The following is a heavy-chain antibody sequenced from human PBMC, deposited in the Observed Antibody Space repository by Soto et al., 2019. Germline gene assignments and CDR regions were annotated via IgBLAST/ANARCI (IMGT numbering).Heavy chain of an antibody. CDR3: ASELYSTVRFDP. Sequence: QVQLVQSGAEVKKPGASVKVSCKASGYTFTSYDINWVRQATGQGLEWMGWMNPNSGNTGYAQKFQGRVTMTRNTSLSTPYMELSRLRSDDTAVYYCASELYSTVRFDPWCQGTLVTVSS. CDR2: MNPNSGNT. D-gene: IGHD6-13*01. J-gene: IGHJ5*02. V-gene: IGHV1-8*01. CDR1: GYTFTSYD.